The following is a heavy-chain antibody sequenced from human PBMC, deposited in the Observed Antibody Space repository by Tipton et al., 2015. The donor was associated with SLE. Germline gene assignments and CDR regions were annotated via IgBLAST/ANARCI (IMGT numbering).Heavy chain of an antibody. CDR1: GGSISSGGYS. CDR3: ARGRLSYRNAFDI. J-gene: IGHJ3*02. CDR2: IYHSGST. Sequence: TLSLTCAVSGGSISSGGYSWSWIRQPPGKGLEWIGYIYHSGSTNYNPSLKSRVTILIDTSKNQFSLRLSSVTAADTAVYYCARGRLSYRNAFDIWGQGTMVTVSS. D-gene: IGHD3-10*01. V-gene: IGHV4-30-2*01.